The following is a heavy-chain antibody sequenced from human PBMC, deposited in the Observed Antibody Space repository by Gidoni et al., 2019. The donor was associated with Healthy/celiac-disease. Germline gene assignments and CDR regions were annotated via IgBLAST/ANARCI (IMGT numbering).Heavy chain of an antibody. D-gene: IGHD3-10*01. CDR1: GYTFTSYD. Sequence: QVQLVQSGAEGKKPGAAVKVSGKAAGYTFTSYDINWVRQATGQGLEWMGWMNPNSGHPGYAQKFQGRVTMPRNTSISTAYMELSSLRSEDTAVYYCARRRTMAINWFDPWGQGTLVTVSS. CDR2: MNPNSGHP. V-gene: IGHV1-8*01. CDR3: ARRRTMAINWFDP. J-gene: IGHJ5*02.